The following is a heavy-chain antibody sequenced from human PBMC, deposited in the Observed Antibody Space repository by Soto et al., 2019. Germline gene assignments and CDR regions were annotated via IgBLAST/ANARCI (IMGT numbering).Heavy chain of an antibody. CDR3: ASYTYYYDSSGYYSYDAFDI. Sequence: SVKVDCKAAGGTFSSYAISWVRQAPGQGLEWMGGIIPIFGTANYAQKFQGRVTITADESTSTAYMELSSLRSEDTAVYYCASYTYYYDSSGYYSYDAFDIWGQGTMVTVSS. J-gene: IGHJ3*02. V-gene: IGHV1-69*13. D-gene: IGHD3-22*01. CDR2: IIPIFGTA. CDR1: GGTFSSYA.